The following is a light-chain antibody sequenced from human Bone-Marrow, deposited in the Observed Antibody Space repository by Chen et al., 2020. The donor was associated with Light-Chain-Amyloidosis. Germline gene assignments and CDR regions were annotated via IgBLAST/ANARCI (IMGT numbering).Light chain of an antibody. CDR1: SSDVGGDNH. CDR2: EVT. Sequence: QSALTQPASVSGSPGQSINISCTGTSSDVGGDNHVSWYQQHPDKAPKLMIYEVTNRPSWVADRFSGSKSDNTASLTSSGLQTEDEADYFCSSYTITNTLVFGSGTRVTVL. J-gene: IGLJ1*01. V-gene: IGLV2-14*01. CDR3: SSYTITNTLV.